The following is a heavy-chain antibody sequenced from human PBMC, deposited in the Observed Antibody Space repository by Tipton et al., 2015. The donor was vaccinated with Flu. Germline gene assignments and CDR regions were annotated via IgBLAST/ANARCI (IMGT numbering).Heavy chain of an antibody. Sequence: SLRLSCAASGFSFSGYSMNWVRQAPGKGLEWISYITSSGDTIFYSDSVRGRFTISRDTAKKSLYLQMSSLGDDDTAVYHCARDSADRPVDSWGQGTRVIVSS. CDR2: ITSSGDTI. V-gene: IGHV3-48*02. D-gene: IGHD6-6*01. J-gene: IGHJ4*02. CDR3: ARDSADRPVDS. CDR1: GFSFSGYS.